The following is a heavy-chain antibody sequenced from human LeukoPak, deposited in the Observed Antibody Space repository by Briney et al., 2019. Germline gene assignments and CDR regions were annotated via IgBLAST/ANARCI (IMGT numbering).Heavy chain of an antibody. V-gene: IGHV3-30-3*01. Sequence: SGGSLRLSCAVSGFTFSNYAMHWVRQAPGKGLEWVAVISYDGTNKYYADSVKGRFTISRDSSKNTLYLQMNSLRVEDTAVYYCATDTVAVPAASGRFDPWGQGTLVTVSS. CDR1: GFTFSNYA. J-gene: IGHJ5*02. CDR3: ATDTVAVPAASGRFDP. CDR2: ISYDGTNK. D-gene: IGHD2-2*01.